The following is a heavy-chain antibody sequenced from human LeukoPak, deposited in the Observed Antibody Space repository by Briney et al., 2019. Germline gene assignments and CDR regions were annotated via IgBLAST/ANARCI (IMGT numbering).Heavy chain of an antibody. J-gene: IGHJ4*02. CDR3: ARAGGSYYYYFDN. CDR1: GFTFSDYY. CDR2: ISGSSGSI. D-gene: IGHD1-26*01. Sequence: GGSLRLSCAASGFTFSDYYMSWIRQAPGKGLEWVSYISGSSGSINYADSVKGRFTISRDNAKNSLYLQMNSLRAEDTAVYYCARAGGSYYYYFDNWGQGTLVTVSS. V-gene: IGHV3-11*06.